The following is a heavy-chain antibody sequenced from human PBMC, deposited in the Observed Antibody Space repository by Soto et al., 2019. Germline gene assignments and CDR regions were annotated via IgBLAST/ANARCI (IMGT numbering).Heavy chain of an antibody. J-gene: IGHJ4*02. CDR2: IDWDDDK. D-gene: IGHD2-15*01. V-gene: IGHV2-70*11. CDR1: GFSLSTSGMC. Sequence: SGPTLVNPTQTLTLTCPFSGFSLSTSGMCVSWIRQPPGKALEWLARIDWDDDKYYSTSLKTRLTISKDTSKNQVVLTMTNMDPVDTATYYCARIIGGSEALDYWGQGTLVTVSS. CDR3: ARIIGGSEALDY.